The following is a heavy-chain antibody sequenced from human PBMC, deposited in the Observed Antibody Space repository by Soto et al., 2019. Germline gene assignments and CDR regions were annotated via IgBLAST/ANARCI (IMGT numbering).Heavy chain of an antibody. V-gene: IGHV1-46*01. CDR3: ARDLGSTSSWYPHRGSDDY. J-gene: IGHJ4*02. CDR1: GYTFTSHY. CDR2: INPSGGST. D-gene: IGHD2-2*01. Sequence: VASVKVSCKASGYTFTSHYIHWVRQAPGEGLEWMGIINPSGGSTSYAQRFEGRVTMTTDTSTRTVYMELRSLRSEDTAIYYCARDLGSTSSWYPHRGSDDYWGQGTLVTVSS.